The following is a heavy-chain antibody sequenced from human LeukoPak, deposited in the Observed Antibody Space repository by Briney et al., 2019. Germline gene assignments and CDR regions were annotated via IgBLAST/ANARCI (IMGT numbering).Heavy chain of an antibody. CDR2: ISSSGGNT. CDR1: GFTLSSYA. CDR3: AKGGSDYDDHGYSFDY. D-gene: IGHD1-26*01. J-gene: IGHJ4*02. V-gene: IGHV3-23*01. Sequence: GGSLRLSCAASGFTLSSYAMSWVRQAPGKGLEWVSAISSSGGNTYYADSVKGRFTISRDNSKNTLYLQMNSLTAEDTAVYYCAKGGSDYDDHGYSFDYWGQGDLVTVSS.